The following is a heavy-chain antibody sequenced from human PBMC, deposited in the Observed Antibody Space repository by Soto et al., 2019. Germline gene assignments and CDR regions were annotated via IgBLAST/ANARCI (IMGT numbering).Heavy chain of an antibody. CDR1: GDSIGSGGHY. V-gene: IGHV4-31*03. J-gene: IGHJ4*02. CDR3: ARAQALAPTVWGY. Sequence: SETLSLTCTVSGDSIGSGGHYWNWMRQHPEKGLEWIGYIYYSGSTHYNPSLRSRLRISLDTSKNQFFLRLTSVTAADTARYYCARAQALAPTVWGYWGQGIRVTVSS. D-gene: IGHD7-27*01. CDR2: IYYSGST.